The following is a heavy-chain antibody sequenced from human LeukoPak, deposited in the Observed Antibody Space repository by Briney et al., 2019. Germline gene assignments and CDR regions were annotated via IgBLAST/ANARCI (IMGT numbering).Heavy chain of an antibody. Sequence: ASVKVSCKASGGTFISYAISWVRQAPGQGLEWMGGIITIFGTANYAQKFQGRVTITADESTSTAYMELSSLRSEDTAVYYCARPGSGSYSFAAFDIWGQGTMVTVSS. D-gene: IGHD1-26*01. J-gene: IGHJ3*02. V-gene: IGHV1-69*13. CDR3: ARPGSGSYSFAAFDI. CDR1: GGTFISYA. CDR2: IITIFGTA.